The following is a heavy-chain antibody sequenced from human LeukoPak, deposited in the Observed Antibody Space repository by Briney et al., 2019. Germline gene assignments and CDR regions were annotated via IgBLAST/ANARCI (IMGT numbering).Heavy chain of an antibody. J-gene: IGHJ4*02. Sequence: ASVKVSCKASGYTFTNYYIHWVRQAPGQGLEWTGIINPSGGSTSYAQKFQGRVTMTRDTSTSTVYMELSSLRSEDTAVYYCAREGPYSDSSRSRFDYWGQGTLVTVSS. CDR1: GYTFTNYY. V-gene: IGHV1-46*01. CDR3: AREGPYSDSSRSRFDY. CDR2: INPSGGST. D-gene: IGHD6-6*01.